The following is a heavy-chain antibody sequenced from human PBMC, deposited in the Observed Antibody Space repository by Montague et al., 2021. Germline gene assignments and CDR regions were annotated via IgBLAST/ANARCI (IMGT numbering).Heavy chain of an antibody. J-gene: IGHJ4*02. D-gene: IGHD3-10*01. Sequence: SLRLSCAASGFTFSSYWMHWVRQAPGKGLVWVSRISTEGSSTTYADSVKGRFTTSRDNAKNMLYLQMNSLRAEDTAVYYCTFYKFRETPRGFDYWGQGTLVTVSA. CDR3: TFYKFRETPRGFDY. CDR2: ISTEGSST. V-gene: IGHV3-74*01. CDR1: GFTFSSYW.